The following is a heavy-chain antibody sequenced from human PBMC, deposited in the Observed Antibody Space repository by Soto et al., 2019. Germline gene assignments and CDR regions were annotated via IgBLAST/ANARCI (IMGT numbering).Heavy chain of an antibody. Sequence: GWSLRLSCAAAGFTFSSYAMSWVRQAPGKGLEWVSAISGSGGITYYADSVKGRFTISRDNSKNTLYLQMNSLRAEDTAVYYCAKDGWSSGWYRDYYYYYGMDVWGQGTTVTVSS. CDR1: GFTFSSYA. CDR2: ISGSGGIT. CDR3: AKDGWSSGWYRDYYYYYGMDV. D-gene: IGHD6-19*01. V-gene: IGHV3-23*01. J-gene: IGHJ6*02.